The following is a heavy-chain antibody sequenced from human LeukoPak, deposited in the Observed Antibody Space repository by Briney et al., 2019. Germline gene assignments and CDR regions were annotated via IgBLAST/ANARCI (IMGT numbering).Heavy chain of an antibody. Sequence: QPGRSLRLSCTASGFTFGDYAMSRVRQAPGKGLEWVGFIRSKAYGGTTEYAASVKGRFTISRDDSKSIAYLQMNSLKTEDTAVYYCTREGTSGYFHYFDYWGQGTLVTVSS. D-gene: IGHD3-22*01. J-gene: IGHJ4*02. CDR1: GFTFGDYA. CDR2: IRSKAYGGTT. CDR3: TREGTSGYFHYFDY. V-gene: IGHV3-49*04.